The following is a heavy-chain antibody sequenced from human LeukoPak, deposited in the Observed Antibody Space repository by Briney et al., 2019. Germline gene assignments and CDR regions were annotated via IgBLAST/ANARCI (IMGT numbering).Heavy chain of an antibody. J-gene: IGHJ3*02. CDR3: ASKLSAGGSREAFDI. CDR2: INSDGSST. V-gene: IGHV3-74*01. D-gene: IGHD1-26*01. Sequence: GGSLRLSCAASGFTFSSYWMHWVRHAPGKGLVWVSRINSDGSSTSYADSVKGRFTISRDNAKNTLYLQMNSLRAEDTAVYYCASKLSAGGSREAFDIWGQGTMVTVSS. CDR1: GFTFSSYW.